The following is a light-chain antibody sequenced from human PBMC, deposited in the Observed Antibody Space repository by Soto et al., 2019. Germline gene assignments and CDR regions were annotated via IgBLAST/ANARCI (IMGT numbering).Light chain of an antibody. CDR1: SSDVGGYNY. CDR3: SSYTSRYTYV. CDR2: EVS. Sequence: QSALTQPASVSGSPGQSITISCTGTSSDVGGYNYVSWYQQHPGKVPKLIIYEVSNRPSGVSHRFSGSKSDNTASLTISGLQAEDEDDYYCSSYTSRYTYVFGTGTKVTVL. J-gene: IGLJ1*01. V-gene: IGLV2-14*01.